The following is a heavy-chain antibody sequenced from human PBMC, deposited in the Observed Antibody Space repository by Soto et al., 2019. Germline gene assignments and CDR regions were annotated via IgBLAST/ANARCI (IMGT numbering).Heavy chain of an antibody. D-gene: IGHD5-18*01. V-gene: IGHV1-18*01. J-gene: IGHJ6*02. CDR3: AREGYSYGYFYYGMDV. CDR1: GYTFTSYG. Sequence: ASVKVSCKASGYTFTSYGISWVRQAPGQGLEWMGWISAYNGNTNYAQKLQGRVTMTTDTSTSTAHMELRSLRSDDTAVYYCAREGYSYGYFYYGMDVWGQGTTVTVSS. CDR2: ISAYNGNT.